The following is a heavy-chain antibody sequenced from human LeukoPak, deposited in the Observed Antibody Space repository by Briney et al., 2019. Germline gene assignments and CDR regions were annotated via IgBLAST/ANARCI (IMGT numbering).Heavy chain of an antibody. V-gene: IGHV3-74*01. D-gene: IGHD6-6*01. Sequence: PGGSLRLSCAASGFTFSSYWMHWVRQAPGKGLVWVSRINTDGSSTRYADSVKGRFTISRDNAKNTLYLQMNSLRAEDTAVYYCAKSTSGQLLVFDYWGQGTLVTVSS. CDR3: AKSTSGQLLVFDY. J-gene: IGHJ4*02. CDR2: INTDGSST. CDR1: GFTFSSYW.